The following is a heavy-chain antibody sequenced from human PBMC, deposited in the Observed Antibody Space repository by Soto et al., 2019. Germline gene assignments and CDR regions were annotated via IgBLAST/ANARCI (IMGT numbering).Heavy chain of an antibody. CDR3: ARQKDVVVTTDLDY. D-gene: IGHD2-15*01. V-gene: IGHV5-51*01. CDR1: GYSFTTYW. Sequence: EVQLVQSGAEVKKPGESLRISCKGSGYSFTTYWISGVRQKPGKGLEWMGIINPDDSDTAYSPSFQGQLTIPADKSISTGYLQWSNLKASDTAMYYCARQKDVVVTTDLDYWGQGILVTVSA. J-gene: IGHJ4*02. CDR2: INPDDSDT.